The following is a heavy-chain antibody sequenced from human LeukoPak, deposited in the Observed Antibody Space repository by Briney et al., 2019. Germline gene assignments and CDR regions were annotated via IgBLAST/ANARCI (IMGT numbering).Heavy chain of an antibody. V-gene: IGHV3-49*04. Sequence: GGSLRLSCTASGFTFGDYAMSWVRQAPGKGLEWVGFIRSKAYGGTTEYAASVKGRFTISRDDSKSIAYLQMNSLKTEDTAVYYCTRDPRDSSGWYGLDYWGQGTLVTVSS. CDR1: GFTFGDYA. D-gene: IGHD6-19*01. CDR3: TRDPRDSSGWYGLDY. CDR2: IRSKAYGGTT. J-gene: IGHJ4*02.